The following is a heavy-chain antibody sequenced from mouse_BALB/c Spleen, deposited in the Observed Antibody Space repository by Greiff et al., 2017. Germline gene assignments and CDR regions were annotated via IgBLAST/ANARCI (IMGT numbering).Heavy chain of an antibody. D-gene: IGHD2-3*01. CDR2: IDPANGNT. V-gene: IGHV14-3*02. J-gene: IGHJ2*01. CDR3: ARGDGKYYFDY. CDR1: GFNIKDTY. Sequence: VQLQQSGAEPVKPGASVKLSCTASGFNIKDTYMHWVKQRPEQGLEWIGRIDPANGNTKYDPKFQGKATITADTSSNTAYLQLSSLTSEDTAVYYCARGDGKYYFDYWGQGTTLTVSS.